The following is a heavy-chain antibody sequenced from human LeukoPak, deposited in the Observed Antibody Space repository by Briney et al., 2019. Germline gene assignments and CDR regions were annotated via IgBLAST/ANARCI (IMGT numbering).Heavy chain of an antibody. J-gene: IGHJ4*02. D-gene: IGHD3-22*01. V-gene: IGHV3-30*02. CDR1: GFTFSTYG. Sequence: PGGSLRLSCAASGFTFSTYGMHWVRQAPGKGLEWVAFIRYDGTNKYYADSVKGRFTISRDNSKNTLYLQMNSLRAEDTAVYYCAKDQYYYDSSGLTPTPDYWGQGTLVTVSS. CDR2: IRYDGTNK. CDR3: AKDQYYYDSSGLTPTPDY.